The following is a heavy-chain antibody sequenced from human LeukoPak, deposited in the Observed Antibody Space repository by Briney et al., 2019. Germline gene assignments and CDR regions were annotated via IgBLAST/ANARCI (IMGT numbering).Heavy chain of an antibody. CDR1: GYTFTGYY. Sequence: LGASVKVSCKASGYTFTGYYMRWVRQAPGQGLEWMGWINPNSGGTNYAQKFQGRVTMTRDTSISTAYMELSRLRSDDTAVYYCARSYDILTGYHLDYWGQGTLVTVSS. V-gene: IGHV1-2*03. CDR2: INPNSGGT. D-gene: IGHD3-9*01. CDR3: ARSYDILTGYHLDY. J-gene: IGHJ4*02.